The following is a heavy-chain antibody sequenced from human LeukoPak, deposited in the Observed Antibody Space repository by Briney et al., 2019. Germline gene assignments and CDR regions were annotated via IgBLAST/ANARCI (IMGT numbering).Heavy chain of an antibody. J-gene: IGHJ3*02. CDR3: AREGLAARRGGFDI. D-gene: IGHD6-6*01. Sequence: PSETLSLTCTVSGYSISSGYYWGWIRQPPGQGLEWIGYIYHTGNTNYSPSLRGRVTMSIDTSRNQFSLKLNSVTATDTAVYYCAREGLAARRGGFDIWGQGTVVTVSS. V-gene: IGHV4-38-2*02. CDR2: IYHTGNT. CDR1: GYSISSGYY.